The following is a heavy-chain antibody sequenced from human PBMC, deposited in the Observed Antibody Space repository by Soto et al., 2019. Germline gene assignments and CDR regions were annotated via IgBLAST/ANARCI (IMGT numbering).Heavy chain of an antibody. V-gene: IGHV3-11*06. Sequence: GSLRLSCAGSGFTFGDSYMSWIRQAPGKGLEWLSYISPGSRYPAYADSVKGRFTISRDNAKRSLYLQMMSLTAEDTAIYYCVRGGCGGLFDPWGQVTMVTVSS. CDR1: GFTFGDSY. CDR2: ISPGSRYP. D-gene: IGHD2-21*01. J-gene: IGHJ5*02. CDR3: VRGGCGGLFDP.